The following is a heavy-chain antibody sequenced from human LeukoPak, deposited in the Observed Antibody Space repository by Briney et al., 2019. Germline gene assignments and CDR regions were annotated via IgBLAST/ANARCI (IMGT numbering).Heavy chain of an antibody. Sequence: GGSLRLSCAASGLFFSTNWMSWVRQAPGKGLEWVATIKPDGRDKYYVDSVKGRFTMSRDNGKNSVYLQMNSLRAEDTAVYYCAKDQGFSYDILTGYPAYYFDYWGQGTLVTVSS. J-gene: IGHJ4*02. V-gene: IGHV3-7*01. CDR2: IKPDGRDK. D-gene: IGHD3-9*01. CDR1: GLFFSTNW. CDR3: AKDQGFSYDILTGYPAYYFDY.